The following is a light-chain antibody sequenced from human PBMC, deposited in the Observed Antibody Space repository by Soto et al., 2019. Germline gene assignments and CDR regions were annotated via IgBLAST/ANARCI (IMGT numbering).Light chain of an antibody. CDR1: QSVSTSK. J-gene: IGKJ1*01. CDR2: DAS. CDR3: QQYVNFVWT. V-gene: IGKV3-20*01. Sequence: EIVMTQSASTLSVSPGERATLSWRASQSVSTSKLAWYQQRPGQAPRLLMYDASRRVTGIPDRFSGSGSGTDFTLTISRLEPEDVAVYYCQQYVNFVWTFGQGTKVDIK.